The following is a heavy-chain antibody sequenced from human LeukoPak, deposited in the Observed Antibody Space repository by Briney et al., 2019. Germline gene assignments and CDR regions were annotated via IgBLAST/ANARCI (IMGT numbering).Heavy chain of an antibody. D-gene: IGHD3-22*01. CDR1: GGSISSSNW. Sequence: SETLSLACAVSGGSISSSNWWSWVRQPPVKGLEWIGEIYHSGSTNYNPSLKSRVTISVDKSKNQFSLKLSSVTAADTAVYYCVRLLGVGGAFDIWGQGTMVTVSS. CDR2: IYHSGST. CDR3: VRLLGVGGAFDI. J-gene: IGHJ3*02. V-gene: IGHV4-4*02.